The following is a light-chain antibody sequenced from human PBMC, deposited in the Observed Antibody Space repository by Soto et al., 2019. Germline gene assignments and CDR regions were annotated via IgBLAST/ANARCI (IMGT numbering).Light chain of an antibody. J-gene: IGKJ2*01. CDR1: QSISSN. V-gene: IGKV3-15*01. Sequence: EIVLTQSPATLSVSPGERATLSCRASQSISSNLAWYQQKPGQVPRLLMYGASTRATGIPAKFSGSGSGTEFTLTISSLQSEDFAVYYCQHYDKWPYTFGQGTKLEIK. CDR2: GAS. CDR3: QHYDKWPYT.